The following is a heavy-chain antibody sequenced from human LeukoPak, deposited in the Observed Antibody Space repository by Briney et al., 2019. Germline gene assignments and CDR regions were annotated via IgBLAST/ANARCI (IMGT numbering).Heavy chain of an antibody. CDR2: LHYTGTT. Sequence: SETLSLTCTVSGGSIIATNYYWACVRHPPGKGLECIVSLHYTGTTSTNPSLTSRVTMYVDTPNNQLSLKVRSVTAADTAVYYCATTAYSSAWRFDYWGQGALVTVSS. D-gene: IGHD6-19*01. CDR1: GGSIIATNYY. CDR3: ATTAYSSAWRFDY. V-gene: IGHV4-39*01. J-gene: IGHJ4*02.